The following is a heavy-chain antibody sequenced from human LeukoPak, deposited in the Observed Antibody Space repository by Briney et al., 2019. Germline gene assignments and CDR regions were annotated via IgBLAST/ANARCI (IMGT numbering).Heavy chain of an antibody. CDR2: IYSGGST. D-gene: IGHD6-13*01. CDR3: ASASSHRIAAGGDY. CDR1: GFTVSSNY. V-gene: IGHV3-66*01. J-gene: IGHJ4*02. Sequence: GGSLRLSCAASGFTVSSNYMSWVRQAPGKGLEWVSVIYSGGSTYYADSVKGRFTISRDNAKNPLYLQMNSLRAEDTAVYYCASASSHRIAAGGDYWGQGTLVTVSS.